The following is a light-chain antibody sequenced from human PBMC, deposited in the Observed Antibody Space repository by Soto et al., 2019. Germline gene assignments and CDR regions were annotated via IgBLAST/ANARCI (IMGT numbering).Light chain of an antibody. CDR1: SSNLGINF. CDR2: ENN. Sequence: QSELTQPPSVSAAPEQKVTISCSGGSSNLGINFVSWYQQFPGGVPKLLIYENNKRPSGIPDRFSGAKSGTSATLDITGLQAGDEADYYCATWDGSLSVGVFGGGTKVTVL. V-gene: IGLV1-51*02. CDR3: ATWDGSLSVGV. J-gene: IGLJ1*01.